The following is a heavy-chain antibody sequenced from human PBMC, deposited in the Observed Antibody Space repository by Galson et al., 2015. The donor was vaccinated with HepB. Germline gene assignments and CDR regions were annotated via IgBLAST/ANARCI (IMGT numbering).Heavy chain of an antibody. Sequence: TLSLTCTVSGGSLGSGGYYWSWIRQHPGKGLEWIGYTHYSGSTYYNPSLRGRLTISEGMSRNHFSLKLSSVTAADTAVYDCTRVRQLGQGFHHWGQGTLVTVSS. CDR2: THYSGST. CDR1: GGSLGSGGYY. V-gene: IGHV4-31*03. CDR3: TRVRQLGQGFHH. D-gene: IGHD3-10*01. J-gene: IGHJ4*02.